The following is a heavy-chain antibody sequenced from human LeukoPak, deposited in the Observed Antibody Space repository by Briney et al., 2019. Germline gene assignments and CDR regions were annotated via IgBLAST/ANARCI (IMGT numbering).Heavy chain of an antibody. J-gene: IGHJ4*02. CDR3: ARGYGDYDAIDY. CDR1: GGSFSGYY. D-gene: IGHD4-17*01. CDR2: INHSGST. V-gene: IGHV4-34*01. Sequence: KPSETLSLTCAVYGGSFSGYYWSWIRQPPGKGLEWIAEINHSGSTNYNPSLKSRVTISVDTSKNQFSLKLSSVTAADTAVYYCARGYGDYDAIDYWGQGTLVTVSS.